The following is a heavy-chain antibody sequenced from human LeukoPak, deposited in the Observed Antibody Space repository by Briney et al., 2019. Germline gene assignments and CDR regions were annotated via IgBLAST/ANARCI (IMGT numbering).Heavy chain of an antibody. V-gene: IGHV3-74*01. D-gene: IGHD1-26*01. CDR1: GFSFSFYW. CDR3: ARDPYNGSYGDDYYYYMDV. CDR2: IKTDGSIA. Sequence: GGSLRLSCAASGFSFSFYWMHWVRQAPGKGPVWVSRIKTDGSIADYADSVKGRFTISRDNAKNTLYLQMNSLRAEDTAVYYCARDPYNGSYGDDYYYYMDVWGKGTTVTISS. J-gene: IGHJ6*03.